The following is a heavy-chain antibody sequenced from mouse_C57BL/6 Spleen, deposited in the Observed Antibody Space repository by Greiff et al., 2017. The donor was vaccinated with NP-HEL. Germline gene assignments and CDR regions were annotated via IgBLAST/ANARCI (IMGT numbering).Heavy chain of an antibody. Sequence: EVHLVESGGGLVQPGGSMKLSCAASGFTFSDAWMDWVRQSPEKGLEWVAEIRNKANNHATYYAESVKGRFTISRDDSKSSVYLQMNSLRAEDTGIYYCTRTTVVGRWYFDVWGTGTTVTVSS. CDR3: TRTTVVGRWYFDV. CDR1: GFTFSDAW. J-gene: IGHJ1*03. V-gene: IGHV6-6*01. D-gene: IGHD1-1*01. CDR2: IRNKANNHAT.